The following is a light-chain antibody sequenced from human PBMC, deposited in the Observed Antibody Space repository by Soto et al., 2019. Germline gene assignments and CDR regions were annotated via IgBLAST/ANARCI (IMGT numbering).Light chain of an antibody. V-gene: IGKV3-20*01. CDR3: QQYGDSPQT. Sequence: EFVLTQSPGTLSLSPGEGATLSCRASQTVRNNYLAWYQQKPGQAPRLLIYDASSRATGIPDRFSGGGSGTDFTLTISRLEPEDFAVYYCQQYGDSPQTFGPGTKVDIK. CDR1: QTVRNNY. J-gene: IGKJ1*01. CDR2: DAS.